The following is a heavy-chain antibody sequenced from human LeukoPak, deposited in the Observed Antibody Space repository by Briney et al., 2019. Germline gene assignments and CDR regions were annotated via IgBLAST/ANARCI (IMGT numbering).Heavy chain of an antibody. J-gene: IGHJ4*02. Sequence: GGSLRLSCAASGFTFSSYWMHWVRQAPGKGLVWVSRINSDGSSTSYADSVKGRFTISRDNAENTLYLQMNSLRAEDTAVYYCARVKDSSGYMYYFDYWGQGTLVTVSS. D-gene: IGHD3-22*01. CDR2: INSDGSST. V-gene: IGHV3-74*01. CDR1: GFTFSSYW. CDR3: ARVKDSSGYMYYFDY.